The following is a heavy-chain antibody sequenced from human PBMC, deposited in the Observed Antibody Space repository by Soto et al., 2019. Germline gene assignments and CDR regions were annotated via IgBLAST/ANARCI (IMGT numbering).Heavy chain of an antibody. D-gene: IGHD3-9*01. V-gene: IGHV3-23*01. CDR3: AKDPSTGSPAA. Sequence: GXLRLSCASSGFXFDNYALNWVRHAPGKGLELVSTIDKEGVGTHYADSVKGRFTISRDNSRKTLYLKMNRLRADDTAIYYCAKDPSTGSPAAWGLGTLVTVSS. CDR1: GFXFDNYA. CDR2: IDKEGVGT. J-gene: IGHJ5*02.